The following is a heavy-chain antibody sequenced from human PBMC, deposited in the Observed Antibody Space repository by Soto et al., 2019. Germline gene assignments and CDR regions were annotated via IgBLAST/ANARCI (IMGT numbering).Heavy chain of an antibody. J-gene: IGHJ5*02. CDR3: ARRSGYCSGGSCYLGRFDP. CDR1: GGTFSSYA. Sequence: ASVKVSCKASGGTFSSYAISWVRQAPGQGLEWMGGIIPIFGTANYAQKFQGRVTITADKSTSTAYMELSSLRSEDTAVYYCARRSGYCSGGSCYLGRFDPWGQGTLVTVSS. D-gene: IGHD2-15*01. V-gene: IGHV1-69*06. CDR2: IIPIFGTA.